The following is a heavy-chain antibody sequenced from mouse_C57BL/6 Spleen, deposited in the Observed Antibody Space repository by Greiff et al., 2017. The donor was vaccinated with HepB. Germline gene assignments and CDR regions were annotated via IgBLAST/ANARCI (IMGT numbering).Heavy chain of an antibody. CDR1: GFTFSSYT. Sequence: EVQVVESGGGLVKPGGSLKLSCAASGFTFSSYTMSWVRQTPEKRLEWVATISGGGGNTYYPDSVKGRFTISRDNAKNTLYLQMSSLRSEDTALYYYARHHGSSDWYFDVWGTGTTVTVSS. J-gene: IGHJ1*03. D-gene: IGHD1-1*01. V-gene: IGHV5-9*01. CDR2: ISGGGGNT. CDR3: ARHHGSSDWYFDV.